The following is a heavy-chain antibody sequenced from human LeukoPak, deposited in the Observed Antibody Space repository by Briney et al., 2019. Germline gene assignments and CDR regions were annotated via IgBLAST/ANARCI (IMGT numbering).Heavy chain of an antibody. J-gene: IGHJ4*02. CDR2: IRYDGTNK. CDR3: AKLFESGTYNNFFHY. V-gene: IGHV3-30*02. Sequence: GGSLRLSCAASGFTFSSFGMHWVRQAPGQGLEWVAFIRYDGTNKYYADSVKGRFTISRDNSKNTLYLQMNSLRPEDTAIYYCAKLFESGTYNNFFHYWGQGTLVTVFS. CDR1: GFTFSSFG. D-gene: IGHD3-10*01.